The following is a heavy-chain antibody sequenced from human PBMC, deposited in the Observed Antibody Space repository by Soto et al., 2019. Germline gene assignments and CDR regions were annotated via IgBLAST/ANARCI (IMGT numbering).Heavy chain of an antibody. D-gene: IGHD3-9*01. CDR2: ISYDGSNK. CDR1: GFTFSSYG. Sequence: QVQLVESGGGVVQPGRSLRLSCAASGFTFSSYGMHWVRQAPGKGLEWVAVISYDGSNKYYADSVKGRFTISRDNSKNQRYLQMNSLRAEDTAVYYCAKDYWRDILPEAPPFGYWGQGTLVTVSS. V-gene: IGHV3-30*18. J-gene: IGHJ4*02. CDR3: AKDYWRDILPEAPPFGY.